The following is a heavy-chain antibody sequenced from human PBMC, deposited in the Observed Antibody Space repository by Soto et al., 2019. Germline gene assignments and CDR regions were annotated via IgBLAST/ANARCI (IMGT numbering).Heavy chain of an antibody. J-gene: IGHJ6*02. CDR2: IYYSGST. CDR1: GGSISSYY. Sequence: SETLSLTCTVSGGSISSYYWSWIRQPPGKGLEWIGYIYYSGSTNYNPSLKSRVTISVDTSKNQFSLKLSSVTAADTAVYYCARMSLRYFDWLSSGYYYGMDVWGQGTTVTVSS. D-gene: IGHD3-9*01. CDR3: ARMSLRYFDWLSSGYYYGMDV. V-gene: IGHV4-59*01.